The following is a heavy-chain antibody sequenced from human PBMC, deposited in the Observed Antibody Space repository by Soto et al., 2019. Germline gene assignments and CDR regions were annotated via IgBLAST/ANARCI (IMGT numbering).Heavy chain of an antibody. CDR3: ETAGGIADTYYFHX. Sequence: SETRSLTFTVSGGSISSISYYWGWIRQPPGKGLEWIGSIYYSGSTYYNTSLKSRVTISVDTSKNQFSLKLSSVTAADTAVYYCETAGGIADTYYFHXWGQGTRVTVSX. J-gene: IGHJ4*02. CDR2: IYYSGST. V-gene: IGHV4-39*01. D-gene: IGHD6-13*01. CDR1: GGSISSISYY.